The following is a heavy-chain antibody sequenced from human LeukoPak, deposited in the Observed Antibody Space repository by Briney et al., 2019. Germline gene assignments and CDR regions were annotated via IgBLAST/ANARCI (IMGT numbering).Heavy chain of an antibody. Sequence: SETLSLTCTVSGDSITSSNKYWGWIRLPPGKGLEWIGTIYYSGNTYYNPSLKSRVTISLDPSQNHFSLKLRSVTAADTAVYYCAREGTGMGFDYWGQGTLVSVSS. CDR2: IYYSGNT. CDR1: GDSITSSNKY. D-gene: IGHD5-18*01. J-gene: IGHJ4*02. CDR3: AREGTGMGFDY. V-gene: IGHV4-39*07.